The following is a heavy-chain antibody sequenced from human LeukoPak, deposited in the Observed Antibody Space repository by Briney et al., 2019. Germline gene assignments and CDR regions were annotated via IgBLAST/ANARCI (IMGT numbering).Heavy chain of an antibody. CDR2: ISAYNGNT. CDR1: GYTFTSYG. Sequence: ASVEVSCKASGYTFTSYGISWVRQAPGQGLEWMGWISAYNGNTNYAQKLQGRVTMTTDTSTSTAYMELRSLRSDDTAVYYCARDLVGGYSYGQASDYWGQGTLVTVSS. J-gene: IGHJ4*02. D-gene: IGHD5-18*01. CDR3: ARDLVGGYSYGQASDY. V-gene: IGHV1-18*01.